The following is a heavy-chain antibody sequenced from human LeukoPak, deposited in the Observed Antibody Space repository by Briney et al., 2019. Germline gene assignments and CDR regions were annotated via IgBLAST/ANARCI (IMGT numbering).Heavy chain of an antibody. V-gene: IGHV3-7*01. CDR1: GFTFSSYW. Sequence: GALRLSCAASGFTFSSYWMSWVRQAPGKGLEWVANIKQDGSEKYYVDSVKGRFTISRDNAKNSLYLQMNSLRAEDTAVYYCARPENLFDYYDSSGALYYFDYWGQGTLVTVSS. J-gene: IGHJ4*02. D-gene: IGHD3-22*01. CDR2: IKQDGSEK. CDR3: ARPENLFDYYDSSGALYYFDY.